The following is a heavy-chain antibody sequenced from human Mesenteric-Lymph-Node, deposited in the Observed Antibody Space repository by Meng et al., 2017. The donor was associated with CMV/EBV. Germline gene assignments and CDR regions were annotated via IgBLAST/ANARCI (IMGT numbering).Heavy chain of an antibody. J-gene: IGHJ6*02. Sequence: GGSLRLSCAASGFTFSSYTMNWVRQTPGKGLEWVSSISTSSIYIYYADSVKGRFTISRDNAKSSLYLQMDSLRAEDTAVYYCARDFWSGYSSYYYYGMDVWGQGTTVTVSS. CDR3: ARDFWSGYSSYYYYGMDV. CDR1: GFTFSSYT. D-gene: IGHD3-3*01. V-gene: IGHV3-21*01. CDR2: ISTSSIYI.